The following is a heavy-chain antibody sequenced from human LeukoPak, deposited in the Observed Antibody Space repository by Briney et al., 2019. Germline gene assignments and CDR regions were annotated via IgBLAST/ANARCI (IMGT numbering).Heavy chain of an antibody. CDR1: GVSFSTNY. D-gene: IGHD3-22*01. J-gene: IGHJ2*01. CDR2: IYYTGST. V-gene: IGHV4-59*01. Sequence: PSETLSLTCTVSGVSFSTNYWSWIRQPPGRGLEWIGYIYYTGSTNHNPSLKSRVTISVDTSKNQFSLKLSSVTAADTAVYYCARVAGQYYGGSGYQWYFDLWGRGALVTVSS. CDR3: ARVAGQYYGGSGYQWYFDL.